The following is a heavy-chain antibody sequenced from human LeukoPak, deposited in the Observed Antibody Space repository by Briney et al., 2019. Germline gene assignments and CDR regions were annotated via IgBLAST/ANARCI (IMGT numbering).Heavy chain of an antibody. V-gene: IGHV3-23*01. CDR1: GFTFSSYA. Sequence: GGSLRLSCAASGFTFSSYAMNWVHQAPGKGLEWVSVISGSGGSTYYADSVKGRFTISRDNSKNTLYLQMNSLRAEDTAVYYCAKAFSRGAFDMWGQGTMVTVSS. CDR3: AKAFSRGAFDM. CDR2: ISGSGGST. J-gene: IGHJ3*02.